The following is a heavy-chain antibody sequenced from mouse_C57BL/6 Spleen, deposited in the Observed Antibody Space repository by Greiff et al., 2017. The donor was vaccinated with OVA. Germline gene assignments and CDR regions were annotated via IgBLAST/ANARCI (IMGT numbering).Heavy chain of an antibody. J-gene: IGHJ3*01. CDR1: GYTFTSYW. Sequence: QVQLQQPGAELVKPGASVKLSCKASGYTFTSYWMHWVKQRPGQGLEWIGMIHPNSGSTNYNEKFKSKATLTVDKSSSTAYMQLSSLTSEDSAVYYGARGNYDYEEVAYWGQGALVTVSA. CDR2: IHPNSGST. CDR3: ARGNYDYEEVAY. D-gene: IGHD2-4*01. V-gene: IGHV1-64*01.